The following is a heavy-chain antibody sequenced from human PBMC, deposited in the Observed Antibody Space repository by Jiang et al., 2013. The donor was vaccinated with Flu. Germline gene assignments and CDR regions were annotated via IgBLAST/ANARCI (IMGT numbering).Heavy chain of an antibody. CDR2: ISYDGSNK. CDR3: ARVLSGVAASWYFDY. Sequence: VQLVESGGGVVQPGRSLRLSCAASGFTFSSYAMHWVRQAPGKGLEWVAVISYDGSNKYYADSVKGRFTISRDNSKNTLYLQMNSLRAEDTAVYYCARVLSGVAASWYFDYWGQGTLVTVSS. J-gene: IGHJ4*02. V-gene: IGHV3-30*04. D-gene: IGHD6-19*01. CDR1: GFTFSSYA.